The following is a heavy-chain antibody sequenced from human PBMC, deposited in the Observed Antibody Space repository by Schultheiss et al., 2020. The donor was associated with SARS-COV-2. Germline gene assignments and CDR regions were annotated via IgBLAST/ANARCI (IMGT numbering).Heavy chain of an antibody. CDR1: GFTFSSYS. Sequence: GGSLRLSCAASGFTFSSYSMNWVRQAPGKGLEWVANIKQDGSEKYYVDSVKGRFTISRDNAKNSLYLQMNSLRAEDTAVYYCAREETVTTNDAFDIWGQGTMVTVSS. J-gene: IGHJ3*02. V-gene: IGHV3-7*01. CDR3: AREETVTTNDAFDI. D-gene: IGHD4-11*01. CDR2: IKQDGSEK.